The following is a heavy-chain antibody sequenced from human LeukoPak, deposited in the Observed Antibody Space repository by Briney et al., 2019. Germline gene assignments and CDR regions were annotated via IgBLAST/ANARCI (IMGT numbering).Heavy chain of an antibody. CDR1: GYTFTSYG. CDR2: ISAYNGNT. D-gene: IGHD5-12*01. J-gene: IGHJ6*03. V-gene: IGHV1-18*01. CDR3: ARDQSGYDLGDYYYYMDV. Sequence: ASVKVSCKASGYTFTSYGISWVRQAPGQGLEWMGWISAYNGNTNYAQKLQGRVTMTTDTSTSTAYMELRSLRSDDTAVYYCARDQSGYDLGDYYYYMDVWGKGTTVTVSS.